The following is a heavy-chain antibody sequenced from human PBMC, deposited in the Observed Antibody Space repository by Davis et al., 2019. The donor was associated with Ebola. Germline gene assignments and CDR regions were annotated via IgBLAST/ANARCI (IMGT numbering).Heavy chain of an antibody. V-gene: IGHV4-4*02. CDR2: IHHRSSA. CDR3: ARHMRVYRGSGDRSHGMDV. CDR1: GASISDDNY. D-gene: IGHD3-10*01. J-gene: IGHJ6*02. Sequence: PSETLSLTCGVSGASISDDNYWAWVRQPPGKGLEWIGQIHHRSSASYNPSLMSRVSISIDKSKNHFSLILSRVTAADTATYFCARHMRVYRGSGDRSHGMDVWGQGTTVTVPS.